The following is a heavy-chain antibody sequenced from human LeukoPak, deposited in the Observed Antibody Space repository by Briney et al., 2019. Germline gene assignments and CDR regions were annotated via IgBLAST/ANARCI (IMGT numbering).Heavy chain of an antibody. CDR1: GGSFSGYY. D-gene: IGHD3-10*01. Sequence: PSETLSLTCAVYGGSFSGYYWSWIRQPPGKGLEWIGEINHSGSTNYNPSLKSRVTISVDTSKNQFSLKLSSVTAADTAVYYCAREREFHYYMDVWGKGTTVTVSS. J-gene: IGHJ6*03. CDR2: INHSGST. CDR3: AREREFHYYMDV. V-gene: IGHV4-34*01.